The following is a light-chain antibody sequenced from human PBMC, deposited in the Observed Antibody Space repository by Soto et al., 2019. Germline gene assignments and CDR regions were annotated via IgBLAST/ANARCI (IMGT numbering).Light chain of an antibody. CDR1: SSDVGGYNY. Sequence: QSVLTQPPSASGSPGQSVTLSCTGTSSDVGGYNYVSWYQQHPGKAPKLMIYEVSKRHTGSPDRYSGSKSGNTASLTVSGLQAEDEADYSCSSYAGSNNFARVFGGGTKLTVL. CDR3: SSYAGSNNFARV. CDR2: EVS. V-gene: IGLV2-8*01. J-gene: IGLJ2*01.